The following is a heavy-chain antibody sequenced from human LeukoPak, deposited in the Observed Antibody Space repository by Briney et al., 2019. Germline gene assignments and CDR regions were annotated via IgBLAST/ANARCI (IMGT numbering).Heavy chain of an antibody. D-gene: IGHD2-15*01. CDR2: ISWNSGSI. CDR3: ASGAAATRVTTEKLKSDY. CDR1: GFTFDDYA. J-gene: IGHJ4*02. Sequence: PGRSLRLSCAASGFTFDDYAMHWVRQAPGKGLEWVSGISWNSGSIGYADSVKGRFTISRDNANNSLYLQMNSLRAEDTALYYCASGAAATRVTTEKLKSDYWGQGTQVTVSS. V-gene: IGHV3-9*01.